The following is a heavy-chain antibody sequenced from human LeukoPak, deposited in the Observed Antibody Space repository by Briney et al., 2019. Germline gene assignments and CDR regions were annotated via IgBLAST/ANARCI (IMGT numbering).Heavy chain of an antibody. Sequence: GGSLRLSCAASGFTFSSYAMHWVRQAPGKGLEWVAVISYDGSNKYYADSAKGRFTISRDNAKNSLYLQMNSLRAEDTALYHCARDLARGGPHARLNYYMDVWGKGTTVTVSS. J-gene: IGHJ6*03. CDR3: ARDLARGGPHARLNYYMDV. V-gene: IGHV3-30-3*01. D-gene: IGHD3-16*01. CDR1: GFTFSSYA. CDR2: ISYDGSNK.